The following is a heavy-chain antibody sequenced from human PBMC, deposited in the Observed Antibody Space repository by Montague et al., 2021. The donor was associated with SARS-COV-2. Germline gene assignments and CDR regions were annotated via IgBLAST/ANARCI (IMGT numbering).Heavy chain of an antibody. CDR3: ARGTKGNYYYGMDV. Sequence: SLRLSCAASGFTFSSYAMHWVRQAPGEGLEWVAVISYDGSNKYYTDSVKGRFTISRDNSKNTLYLQMNSLRAEDTAVYYCARGTKGNYYYGMDVWGQGTTVTVSS. J-gene: IGHJ6*02. V-gene: IGHV3-30*04. D-gene: IGHD2-8*01. CDR2: ISYDGSNK. CDR1: GFTFSSYA.